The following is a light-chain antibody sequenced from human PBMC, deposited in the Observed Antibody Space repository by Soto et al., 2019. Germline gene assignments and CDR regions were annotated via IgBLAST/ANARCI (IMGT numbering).Light chain of an antibody. V-gene: IGLV2-14*03. Sequence: QSALTQPASVSGSPGQSITISCTGTSSDVGGYNSVSWYQQHPGKAPKLMIYDVNNRPSGVSNRFSGSKSGNAASLTISGLQTEDEADYYCSSYAGGSTVLFGGGTKLTVL. CDR2: DVN. J-gene: IGLJ2*01. CDR3: SSYAGGSTVL. CDR1: SSDVGGYNS.